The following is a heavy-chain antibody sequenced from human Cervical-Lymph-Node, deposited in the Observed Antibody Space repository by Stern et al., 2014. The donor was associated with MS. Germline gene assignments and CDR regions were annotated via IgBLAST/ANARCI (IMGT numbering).Heavy chain of an antibody. CDR3: ARDTGIAAGDNYYYGMDV. D-gene: IGHD6-13*01. CDR2: IYRDGST. J-gene: IGHJ6*02. Sequence: EVQLVESGGGLIQPGGSLRLSCAASGFTVSSNYMSWVRQAPGKGLEWVSVIYRDGSTFYADSVKGRFTISRDNFKNTVNLQMNSLRAEDTAVYYCARDTGIAAGDNYYYGMDVWGQGTTVTVSS. CDR1: GFTVSSNY. V-gene: IGHV3-53*01.